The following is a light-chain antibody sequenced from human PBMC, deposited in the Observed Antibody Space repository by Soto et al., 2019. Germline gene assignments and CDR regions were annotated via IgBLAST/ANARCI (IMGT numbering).Light chain of an antibody. Sequence: EIVLTQSPGTLSLSPGERATLSCRASQSLSSNYLAWYQQKPGQAPRLLIYDASNRATGIPARFSGSGSGTDFTLTISSLEPEDFAVYYCQQRSNWPITFGQGTKVDIK. CDR2: DAS. J-gene: IGKJ1*01. V-gene: IGKV3-11*01. CDR3: QQRSNWPIT. CDR1: QSLSSNY.